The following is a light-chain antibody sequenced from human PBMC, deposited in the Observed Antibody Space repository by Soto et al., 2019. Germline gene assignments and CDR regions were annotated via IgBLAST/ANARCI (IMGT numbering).Light chain of an antibody. J-gene: IGKJ1*01. CDR1: QSISNY. CDR3: QQNYNALWT. V-gene: IGKV1-39*01. Sequence: DIQMTQSPSSLSASVGDRVTITCRASQSISNYLNWYQQKPGKAPKLLIYAASSLQSGVPSRFSGSGSGTDFTLTISSLRPEDFATYYCQQNYNALWTFGQGTKVEIK. CDR2: AAS.